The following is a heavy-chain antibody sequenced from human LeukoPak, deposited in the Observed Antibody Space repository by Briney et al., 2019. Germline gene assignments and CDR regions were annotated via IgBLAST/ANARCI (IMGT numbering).Heavy chain of an antibody. D-gene: IGHD4-17*01. CDR3: ARDLVTVTKGFDI. CDR1: AASFSSHY. Sequence: PSETLSLTCAVSAASFSSHYWTWIRQSHGKGLEWIGYISYIGSTNYNPSLKSRVTISIGTSRNQFSLKLRSVTAADTAVYYCARDLVTVTKGFDIWGQGTMVSVSS. V-gene: IGHV4-59*11. CDR2: ISYIGST. J-gene: IGHJ3*02.